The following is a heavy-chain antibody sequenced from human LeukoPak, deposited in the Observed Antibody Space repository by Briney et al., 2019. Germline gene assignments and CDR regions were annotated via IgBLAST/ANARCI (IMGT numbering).Heavy chain of an antibody. J-gene: IGHJ4*02. CDR3: AKDYFRAAAGLYYFDY. CDR1: GGTFSSYA. D-gene: IGHD6-13*01. CDR2: IIPIFGTA. V-gene: IGHV1-69*13. Sequence: GASVKVSCKASGGTFSSYAISWVRQAPGQGLEWMGGIIPIFGTANYAQKFQGRVTITADESTSTAYMELSSLRSEDTALYYCAKDYFRAAAGLYYFDYWGQGTLVTVSS.